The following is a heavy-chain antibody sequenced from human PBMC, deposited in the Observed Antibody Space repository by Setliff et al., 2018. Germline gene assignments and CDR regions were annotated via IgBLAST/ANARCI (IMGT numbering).Heavy chain of an antibody. CDR3: TRSPYQLLYFYYYYYMDV. D-gene: IGHD2-2*02. V-gene: IGHV3-49*04. CDR2: IRSKAYGGTT. Sequence: PGESLRLSCTASGFTFGDYAMSWVRQAPGKGLEWVGFIRSKAYGGTTEYAASVKGRFTISRDDSKSIAYLQMNSLKTEDTAVYYCTRSPYQLLYFYYYYYMDVWGKGTTVTVSS. CDR1: GFTFGDYA. J-gene: IGHJ6*03.